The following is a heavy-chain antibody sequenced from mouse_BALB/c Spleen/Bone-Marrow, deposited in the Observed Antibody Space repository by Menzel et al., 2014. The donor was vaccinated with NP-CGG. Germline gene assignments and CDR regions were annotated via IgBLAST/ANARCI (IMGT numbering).Heavy chain of an antibody. J-gene: IGHJ2*01. D-gene: IGHD1-1*01. Sequence: EVKLVESGAELVRPGALVKLSCKASGFNIKDYYMHWVIQRPEQGLEWIGWIDPENGNTIYDPKFQGKASITADTSSNTAYLQLSSLTSEGTAVYYCARHYGSSFDYWGQGTTLTVSS. CDR1: GFNIKDYY. V-gene: IGHV14-1*02. CDR2: IDPENGNT. CDR3: ARHYGSSFDY.